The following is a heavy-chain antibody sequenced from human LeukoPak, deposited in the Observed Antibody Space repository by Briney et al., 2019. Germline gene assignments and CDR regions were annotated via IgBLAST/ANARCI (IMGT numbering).Heavy chain of an antibody. J-gene: IGHJ6*02. D-gene: IGHD2-2*01. V-gene: IGHV3-7*01. CDR1: GFTFTTYW. CDR3: ARDCRYCSSASGVYYYYGMDV. Sequence: GGSLRLSCAASGFTFTTYWMSWVRQAPGQGLEWVANIRQDGNEIYYLGSVRGRFTISRDNSKNTLFLQMNSLRADDTAVYSCARDCRYCSSASGVYYYYGMDVWGQGTTVTVSS. CDR2: IRQDGNEI.